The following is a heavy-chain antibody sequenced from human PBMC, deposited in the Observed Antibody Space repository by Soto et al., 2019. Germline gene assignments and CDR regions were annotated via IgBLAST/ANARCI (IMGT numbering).Heavy chain of an antibody. V-gene: IGHV1-18*04. CDR2: IGHYKSDT. J-gene: IGHJ4*02. CDR1: GYTFSSFG. CDR3: AKSTGCSGGICN. Sequence: ASVKVSCKASGYTFSSFGISWLRQAPGQGLEWMGWIGHYKSDTHYAQKLQGRVTMTTDTSTNTAYLELRSLRAGDTAVYYCAKSTGCSGGICNWGQGTQVTVSS. D-gene: IGHD2-15*01.